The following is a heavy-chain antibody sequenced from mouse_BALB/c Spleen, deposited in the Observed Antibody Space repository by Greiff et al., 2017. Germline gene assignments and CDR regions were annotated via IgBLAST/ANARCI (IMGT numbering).Heavy chain of an antibody. CDR1: GFTFSSYT. CDR2: ISSGGSYT. J-gene: IGHJ2*01. D-gene: IGHD1-1*01. Sequence: EVKLVESGGGLVKPGGSLKLSCAASGFTFSSYTMSWVRQTPEKRLEWVATISSGGSYTYYPDSVKGRFTISRDNAKNTLYLQMSSLKSEDTAMYYCTREYGSSFDYWGQGTTLTVSS. CDR3: TREYGSSFDY. V-gene: IGHV5-6-4*01.